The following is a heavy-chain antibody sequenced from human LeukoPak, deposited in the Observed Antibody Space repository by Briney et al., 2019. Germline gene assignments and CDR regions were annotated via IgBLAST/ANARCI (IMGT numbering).Heavy chain of an antibody. CDR1: GYTFTSYG. J-gene: IGHJ4*02. V-gene: IGHV1-18*01. D-gene: IGHD3-22*01. CDR2: ISAYNGNT. Sequence: GASVKVSCKASGYTFTSYGISWVRQAPGQGLEWMGWISAYNGNTNYAQKLQGRVTMTTDTSTSTAYMELRSLRSDDTAVYYCARDLLSITMIVVVIPFDYWAREPWSPSPQ. CDR3: ARDLLSITMIVVVIPFDY.